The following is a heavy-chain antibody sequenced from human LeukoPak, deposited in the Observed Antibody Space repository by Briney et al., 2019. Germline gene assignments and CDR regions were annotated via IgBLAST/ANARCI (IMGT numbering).Heavy chain of an antibody. CDR2: VSYDGSNK. CDR1: GFTFSTYG. D-gene: IGHD6-13*01. CDR3: AKPVDRYSSSWPYFDY. V-gene: IGHV3-30*18. Sequence: GRSLRLSCAASGFTFSTYGMHWVRQAPSKGLEWVAVVSYDGSNKYHADSVKGRFTISRDNSKNTLYLQMNSLRAEDTAVYYCAKPVDRYSSSWPYFDYWGQGTLVTVSS. J-gene: IGHJ4*02.